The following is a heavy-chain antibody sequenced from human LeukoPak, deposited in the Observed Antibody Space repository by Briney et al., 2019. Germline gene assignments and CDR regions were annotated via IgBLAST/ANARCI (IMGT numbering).Heavy chain of an antibody. CDR2: IYSGGST. CDR1: GFTVSSNY. Sequence: GGSLRLSCAASGFTVSSNYMSWVRQAPGKGLEWVSIIYSGGSTFYADSVKGRFTISRDNSKNSLYLQMNSLRAEDTAVYYCARDPSSGYAMDYWGQGTLVTVSS. V-gene: IGHV3-53*01. D-gene: IGHD5-12*01. J-gene: IGHJ4*02. CDR3: ARDPSSGYAMDY.